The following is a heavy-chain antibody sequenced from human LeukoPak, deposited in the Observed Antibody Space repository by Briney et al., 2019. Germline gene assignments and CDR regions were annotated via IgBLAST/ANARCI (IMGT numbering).Heavy chain of an antibody. Sequence: ASVRVSCTVSGYTLTELSMHWVRQAPGKGLEWMGGFDPEDGETIYAQKFQGRVTMTEDTSTDTAYMELSSLRSEDTAVYYCATGIGNAFDIWGQGTMVTVSS. CDR1: GYTLTELS. CDR2: FDPEDGET. V-gene: IGHV1-24*01. J-gene: IGHJ3*02. D-gene: IGHD1-1*01. CDR3: ATGIGNAFDI.